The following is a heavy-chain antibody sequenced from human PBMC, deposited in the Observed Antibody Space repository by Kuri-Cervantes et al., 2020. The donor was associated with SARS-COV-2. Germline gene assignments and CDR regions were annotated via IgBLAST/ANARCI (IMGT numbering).Heavy chain of an antibody. V-gene: IGHV3-30*03. CDR3: ARDLFFFGDGFNGFDY. D-gene: IGHD5-24*01. CDR2: ISYDGSDK. CDR1: GFTFSGYG. Sequence: GGSLRLSCAVSGFTFSGYGMHWVRQAPGKGLEWVAVISYDGSDKYYADSVKGRFTISRDNSKNTLHLQMNSLRAEDTAVYYCARDLFFFGDGFNGFDYWGQGTLVTVSS. J-gene: IGHJ4*02.